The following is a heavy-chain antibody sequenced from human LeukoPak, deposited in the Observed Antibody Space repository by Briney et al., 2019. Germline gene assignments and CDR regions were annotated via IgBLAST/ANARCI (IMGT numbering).Heavy chain of an antibody. CDR1: GFSFSTYS. V-gene: IGHV3-48*04. D-gene: IGHD1-1*01. CDR2: IVGSSSTI. Sequence: PGGSLRLSCAASGFSFSTYSMKWVRQAPGKGLEWVSYIVGSSSTIYYADSVKGRFTISRDNAKNSLYLQMDSLRAEDTAVYYCATDSPETAAFDYWGQGTLVTVSS. J-gene: IGHJ4*02. CDR3: ATDSPETAAFDY.